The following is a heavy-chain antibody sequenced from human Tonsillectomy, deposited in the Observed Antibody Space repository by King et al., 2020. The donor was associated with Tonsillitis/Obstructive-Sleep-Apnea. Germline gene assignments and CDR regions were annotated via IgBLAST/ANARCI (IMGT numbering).Heavy chain of an antibody. J-gene: IGHJ4*02. CDR1: GGSFSSYA. CDR3: ALYGSGSYSDY. V-gene: IGHV1-69*01. CDR2: INPIFGTA. Sequence: QLVQSGAEVKKPGSSVKVSCKASGGSFSSYANSWVRQAPGPGLDWMGGINPIFGTANYAQKFQGRVTITADESTSTAYMELSSLRSEDTAVYYCALYGSGSYSDYWGQGTLVTVSS. D-gene: IGHD3-10*01.